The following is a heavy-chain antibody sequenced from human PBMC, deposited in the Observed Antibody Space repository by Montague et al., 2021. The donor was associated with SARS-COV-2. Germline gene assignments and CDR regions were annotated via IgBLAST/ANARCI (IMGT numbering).Heavy chain of an antibody. CDR3: ARDIHTSSREGVDV. V-gene: IGHV3-11*01. CDR2: ISASGTDI. CDR1: GFTFTDYF. J-gene: IGHJ6*02. D-gene: IGHD6-13*01. Sequence: RLSCAASGFTFTDYFMFWFRQAPGKGLEWISYISASGTDIYYADSVKGRFTISRDNAKSSLYLQMNSLRAEDTAVYYCARDIHTSSREGVDVWGQGTTVTVSS.